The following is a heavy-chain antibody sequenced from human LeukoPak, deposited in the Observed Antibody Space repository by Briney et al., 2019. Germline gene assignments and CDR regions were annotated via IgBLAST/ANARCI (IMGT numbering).Heavy chain of an antibody. CDR3: PKDGALYAGYFDY. V-gene: IGHV3-23*01. CDR2: ISSSGGNT. CDR1: GFTFSSYA. Sequence: GGSLRLSCAASGFTFSSYALSWVRQAPGKGLEWVAAISSSGGNTYYGDSVKGRFTISRDNSKNTLYLQMNNLRAEDTAIYYCPKDGALYAGYFDYWGQGTLVTVSS. J-gene: IGHJ4*02. D-gene: IGHD3-16*01.